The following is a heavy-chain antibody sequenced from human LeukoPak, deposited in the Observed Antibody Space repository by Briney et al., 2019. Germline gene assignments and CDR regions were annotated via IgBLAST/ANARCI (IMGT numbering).Heavy chain of an antibody. CDR2: ISRGSIRI. J-gene: IGHJ4*02. V-gene: IGHV3-21*01. D-gene: IGHD3-3*01. CDR1: GLNLSNYG. Sequence: GGSLRLSCVVSGLNLSNYGMNWVRQAPGKGLEWVSSISRGSIRIYYGDSVKGRFTISRDNAKNTLYLQMNSLRAEDTAVYYCARVPDFWSGDYVYHWGQGTLVTVSS. CDR3: ARVPDFWSGDYVYH.